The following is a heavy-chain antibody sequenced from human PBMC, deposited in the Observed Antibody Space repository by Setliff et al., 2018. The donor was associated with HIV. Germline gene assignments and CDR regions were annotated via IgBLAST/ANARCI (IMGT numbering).Heavy chain of an antibody. CDR3: TTPLDSSGYFGSDYFGY. V-gene: IGHV1-69-2*01. J-gene: IGHJ4*02. Sequence: GASVKVSCKASGYTFTDYYIHWVQQAPGKGLEWMGRVDPEDGETTYAEKFQGRITITADTSTDTAYLELSSLRSEDSALYYCTTPLDSSGYFGSDYFGYWGQGALVTVSS. CDR2: VDPEDGET. D-gene: IGHD3-22*01. CDR1: GYTFTDYY.